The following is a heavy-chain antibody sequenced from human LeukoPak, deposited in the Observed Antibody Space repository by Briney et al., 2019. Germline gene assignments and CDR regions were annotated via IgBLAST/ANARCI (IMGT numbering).Heavy chain of an antibody. J-gene: IGHJ4*02. CDR1: GGSISSYY. Sequence: SETLSLTCTVSGGSISSYYWSWIRQPPGKGLEWIGEINHSGSTNYNPSLKSRVTISVDTSKNQFSLKLSSVTAADTAVYYCARVDGGYDRDYWGQGTLVTVSS. CDR2: INHSGST. CDR3: ARVDGGYDRDY. V-gene: IGHV4-34*01. D-gene: IGHD5-12*01.